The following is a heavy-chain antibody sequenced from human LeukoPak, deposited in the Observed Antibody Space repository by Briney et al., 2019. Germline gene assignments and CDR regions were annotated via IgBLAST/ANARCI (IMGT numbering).Heavy chain of an antibody. J-gene: IGHJ4*02. CDR2: IYPGDSDT. D-gene: IGHD1-26*01. Sequence: GESLKIPCKGSGYSFTTYWIAWVRQMPGKGLEWMGIIYPGDSDTRYSPSFQGQVTISADKSISTAYLQWSSLKASDTAMFYCARGYIGSYYDYWGQGTLVTVSS. CDR3: ARGYIGSYYDY. V-gene: IGHV5-51*01. CDR1: GYSFTTYW.